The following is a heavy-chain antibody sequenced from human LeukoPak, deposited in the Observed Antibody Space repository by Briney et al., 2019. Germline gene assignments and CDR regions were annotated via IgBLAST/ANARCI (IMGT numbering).Heavy chain of an antibody. CDR2: ISAYNGNT. J-gene: IGHJ6*02. CDR3: ARDRQTNYYYGMDV. Sequence: ASVKVSCKASGYTFTSYGISWVRQAPGQGLEWMGWISAYNGNTNYAQKFQGRVTMTRDTSISTAYMELSRLRSDDTAVYYCARDRQTNYYYGMDVWGQGTTVTVSS. D-gene: IGHD4-11*01. V-gene: IGHV1-18*01. CDR1: GYTFTSYG.